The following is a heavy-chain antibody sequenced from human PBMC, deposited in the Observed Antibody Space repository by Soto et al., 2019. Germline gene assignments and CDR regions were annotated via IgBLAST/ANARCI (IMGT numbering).Heavy chain of an antibody. V-gene: IGHV4-39*01. CDR1: GGSISSSSYY. D-gene: IGHD3-10*01. CDR3: ARLWSYGSGSYGYY. J-gene: IGHJ4*02. CDR2: IYYSGST. Sequence: PSETLSLTCTVSGGSISSSSYYWGWIRQPPGKGLEWIGSIYYSGSTYYNPSLKSRVTISVDTSKNQFSLKLSSVTAADTAVYYCARLWSYGSGSYGYYWDQGTLVTVSS.